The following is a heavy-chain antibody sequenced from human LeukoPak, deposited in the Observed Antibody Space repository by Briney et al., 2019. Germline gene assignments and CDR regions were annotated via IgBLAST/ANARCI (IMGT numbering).Heavy chain of an antibody. D-gene: IGHD2-2*01. CDR3: ARHVADCSSTSCYITQGGWFDP. Sequence: SETLSLTCTVSGGSISSSSYYWGWIRQPPGKGLEWIGSIYYSGSTYYNPSLKSRVTISVDTSKNQFSLKLSSVTAADTAVYYCARHVADCSSTSCYITQGGWFDPWGQGTLVTVSS. V-gene: IGHV4-39*01. CDR2: IYYSGST. CDR1: GGSISSSSYY. J-gene: IGHJ5*02.